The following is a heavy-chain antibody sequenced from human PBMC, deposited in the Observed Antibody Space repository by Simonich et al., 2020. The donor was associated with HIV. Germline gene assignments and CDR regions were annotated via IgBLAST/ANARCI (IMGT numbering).Heavy chain of an antibody. Sequence: DVQLVESGGGLVKPGGSLRLSCAASGFTFHSYSMNWVRQAPGKVLELVSSISSSSSYIYYADSVKGRFTISRDNAKNALYLQMNSLGAEDTAVYYCARDGRKGSSTSCSDYWGQGTLVTVSS. CDR1: GFTFHSYS. CDR3: ARDGRKGSSTSCSDY. V-gene: IGHV3-21*01. J-gene: IGHJ4*02. D-gene: IGHD2-2*01. CDR2: ISSSSSYI.